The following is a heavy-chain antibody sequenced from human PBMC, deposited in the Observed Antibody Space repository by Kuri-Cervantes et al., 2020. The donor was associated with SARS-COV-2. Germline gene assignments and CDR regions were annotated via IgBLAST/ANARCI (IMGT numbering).Heavy chain of an antibody. CDR3: AGGVATLLGFDY. Sequence: GGSLRLSCVASGFTFSRYSMNWVRQAPGKGLEFVSYLSGDSITTYFADSLKGRVTVSRDNSKNTLYLQIHSLRAEDTAVYYCAGGVATLLGFDYWGQGTLVTVSS. D-gene: IGHD1-26*01. CDR1: GFTFSRYS. J-gene: IGHJ4*02. V-gene: IGHV3-48*01. CDR2: LSGDSITT.